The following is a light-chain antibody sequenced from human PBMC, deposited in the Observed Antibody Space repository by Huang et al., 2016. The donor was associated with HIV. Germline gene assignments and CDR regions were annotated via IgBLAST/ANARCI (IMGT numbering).Light chain of an antibody. CDR1: QSLLHSNGYYY. CDR3: MQALQTPWT. CDR2: LGS. J-gene: IGKJ1*01. Sequence: VMTQSPLSLSVTPGEPASISCRSNQSLLHSNGYYYLDWYVQKPGQSPQLLIYLGSYRASGVPDRFSGGGSGTDFTLKISRVEADDVGIYYCMQALQTPWTFGQGTKVAIK. V-gene: IGKV2-28*01.